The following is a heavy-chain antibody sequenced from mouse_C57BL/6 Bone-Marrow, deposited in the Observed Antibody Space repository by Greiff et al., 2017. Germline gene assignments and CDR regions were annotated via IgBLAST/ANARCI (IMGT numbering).Heavy chain of an antibody. CDR1: GFNIKDDY. J-gene: IGHJ4*01. V-gene: IGHV14-4*01. CDR3: TTDYYYGSSLAMDY. Sequence: EVQLQQSGAELVRPGASVKLSCTASGFNIKDDYMHWVKQRPEQGLEWIGWIDPENGDTEYASKFQGKATITADTSSNTAYLQLSSLTSEDTAVYYCTTDYYYGSSLAMDYWGQGTSVTVSS. CDR2: IDPENGDT. D-gene: IGHD1-1*01.